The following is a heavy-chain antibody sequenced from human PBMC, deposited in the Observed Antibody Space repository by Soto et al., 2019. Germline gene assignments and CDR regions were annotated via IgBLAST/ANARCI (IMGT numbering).Heavy chain of an antibody. CDR2: IYWDDDK. J-gene: IGHJ5*02. D-gene: IGHD3-3*01. CDR1: GFTNKTSGVG. Sequence: NATTGITLTWPSSGFTNKTSGVGVGWIRQPPGKALEWLALIYWDDDKRYSPSLKSRLTITKYTSKNQVVLTMTNMDPVDTATYYCAHRRFFWSGNSRYSICFAPWGQ. V-gene: IGHV2-5*02. CDR3: AHRRFFWSGNSRYSICFAP.